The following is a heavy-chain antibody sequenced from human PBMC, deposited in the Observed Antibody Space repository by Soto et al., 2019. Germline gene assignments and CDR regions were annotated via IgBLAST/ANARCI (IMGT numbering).Heavy chain of an antibody. CDR2: IIPIFGTA. CDR3: ARALTPTYGPGSYYSFDP. D-gene: IGHD3-10*01. Sequence: SVKVTCKDSGGTFSSYAISWVRQAPGQGLEWMGGIIPIFGTANYAQKFQGRVTITADESTSTAYMELSSLRSEDTAVYYCARALTPTYGPGSYYSFDPWGQGTLVTVSS. V-gene: IGHV1-69*13. J-gene: IGHJ5*02. CDR1: GGTFSSYA.